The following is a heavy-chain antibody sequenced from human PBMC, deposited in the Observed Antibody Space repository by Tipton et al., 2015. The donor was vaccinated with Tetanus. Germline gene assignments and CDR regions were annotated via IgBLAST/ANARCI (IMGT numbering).Heavy chain of an antibody. CDR3: ARANYEYPNKGPFDS. CDR2: ISYGGTS. D-gene: IGHD3-3*01. CDR1: GGSVRSDNYQ. J-gene: IGHJ4*02. Sequence: TLSLTCTVSGGSVRSDNYQWNWIRQPPGKGLEWLAYISYGGTSNSNYSLKSRITISQDTSKNQFSLKLTSVTAADTAIYYCARANYEYPNKGPFDSWGQGTLVIVSS. V-gene: IGHV4-61*01.